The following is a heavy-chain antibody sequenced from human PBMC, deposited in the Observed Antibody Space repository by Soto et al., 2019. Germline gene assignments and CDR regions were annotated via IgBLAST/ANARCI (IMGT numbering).Heavy chain of an antibody. D-gene: IGHD6-19*01. Sequence: QVHLQESGPGLIKPSETLSLTCSVSGASVTSDSYHWTWIRQPPGKGLEWIGQTGSTNYNPSLKSRITISVDTSKNKFSLNLDSVTAADTAIYYCAIYKAGAGGNGFWGQGTLVIVSS. CDR2: QTGST. CDR3: AIYKAGAGGNGF. V-gene: IGHV4-61*01. CDR1: GASVTSDSYH. J-gene: IGHJ4*02.